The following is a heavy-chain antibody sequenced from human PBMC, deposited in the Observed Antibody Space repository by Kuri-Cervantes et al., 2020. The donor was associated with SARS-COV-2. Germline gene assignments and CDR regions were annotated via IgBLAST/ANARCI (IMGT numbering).Heavy chain of an antibody. V-gene: IGHV3-9*01. J-gene: IGHJ5*02. D-gene: IGHD2-2*01. CDR1: GFRFTDYS. CDR3: AKSVGSTSLYNWFDP. Sequence: GGSLRLSCAASGFRFTDYSMNWVRQAPGKGLEWVSGISWNSDSIAYADSVRGRFTISRDNATNSLYLQMNSLRAEDTALYYCAKSVGSTSLYNWFDPWGQGTLVTVSS. CDR2: ISWNSDSI.